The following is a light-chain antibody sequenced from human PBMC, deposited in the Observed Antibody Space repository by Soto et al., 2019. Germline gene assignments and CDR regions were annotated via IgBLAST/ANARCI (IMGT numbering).Light chain of an antibody. Sequence: QSVLTQPPSVSGAPGQRVTISCTGSSSNIGARYDVHWYQQLPGTAPKLLIYGNSNRPSGVPDRFSGSKSGTSASLAITGLQAEDEADYYCQPYDSSLSGHVVFGGGTKLTVL. J-gene: IGLJ2*01. CDR1: SSNIGARYD. CDR2: GNS. V-gene: IGLV1-40*01. CDR3: QPYDSSLSGHVV.